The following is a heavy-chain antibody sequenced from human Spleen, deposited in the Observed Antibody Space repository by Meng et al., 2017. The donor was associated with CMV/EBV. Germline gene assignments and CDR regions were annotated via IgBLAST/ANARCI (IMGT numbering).Heavy chain of an antibody. Sequence: ITSGNYYWNWIRQHPGKGLEWIGYIYYSESTYYNPSLKSRVTISVDTSKNQFSLKLSSVTAADTAVYYCARGARGYSSGWWVINWFDLWGQGTLVTVSS. J-gene: IGHJ5*02. D-gene: IGHD6-19*01. CDR1: ITSGNYY. CDR3: ARGARGYSSGWWVINWFDL. V-gene: IGHV4-31*02. CDR2: IYYSEST.